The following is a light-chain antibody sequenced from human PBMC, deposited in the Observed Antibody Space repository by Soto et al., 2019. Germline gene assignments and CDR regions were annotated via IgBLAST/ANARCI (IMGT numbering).Light chain of an antibody. CDR1: SSDVGGYNY. CDR2: DVS. Sequence: LTNPVYGTGLHVRSLPIFRNRTSSDVGGYNYVSWYQQHPGKAPKLMSYDVSNRPSGVPNRFSGSKSGNTASLTISGFQAEDEADYYCSSYTRSSTLILGTGTKVTVL. J-gene: IGLJ1*01. V-gene: IGLV2-14*01. CDR3: SSYTRSSTLI.